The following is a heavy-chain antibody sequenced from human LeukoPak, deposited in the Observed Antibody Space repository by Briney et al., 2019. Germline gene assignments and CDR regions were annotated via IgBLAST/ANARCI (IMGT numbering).Heavy chain of an antibody. V-gene: IGHV1-18*01. D-gene: IGHD5-12*01. CDR3: ARAILVATTTRWFDP. CDR2: ISAYNGNT. CDR1: GYTFTSYG. Sequence: ASVKVSCKASGYTFTSYGISWVRQATGQGLEWMGWISAYNGNTNYAQKLQGRVTMTRDTSTSTAYMELRSLRSDDTAVYYCARAILVATTTRWFDPWGQGTLVTVSS. J-gene: IGHJ5*02.